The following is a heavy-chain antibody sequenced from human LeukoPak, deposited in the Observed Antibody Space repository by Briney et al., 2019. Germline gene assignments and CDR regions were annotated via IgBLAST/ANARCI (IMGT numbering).Heavy chain of an antibody. CDR3: AKQGRPPNGGRFDY. V-gene: IGHV3-23*01. CDR2: ISGSGGST. J-gene: IGHJ4*02. CDR1: GFTFSSYA. Sequence: GGSLRLSCAASGFTFSSYAMSWARQAPGKGLEWVSVISGSGGSTYYADSVKGRFTISRDNSKNTLYLQMNSLRAEDTAVYYCAKQGRPPNGGRFDYWGQGTLVTVSS. D-gene: IGHD4-23*01.